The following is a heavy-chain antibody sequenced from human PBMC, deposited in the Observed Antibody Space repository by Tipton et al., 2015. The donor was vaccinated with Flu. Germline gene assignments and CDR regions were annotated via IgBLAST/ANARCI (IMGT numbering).Heavy chain of an antibody. CDR1: GFSFSSYG. CDR3: ARDQGYCSGGSCYGSYYYYYYGMDV. J-gene: IGHJ6*02. V-gene: IGHV3-33*01. CDR2: IWYDGSDK. D-gene: IGHD2-15*01. Sequence: QLVQSGGGVVQPGRSLRLSCAASGFSFSSYGMHWVRQAPGKGLEWVAAIWYDGSDKYYADSVKGRFTISRDNAKNTLYLQMNSLRAEDTAVYYCARDQGYCSGGSCYGSYYYYYYGMDVWGQGTTVTVSS.